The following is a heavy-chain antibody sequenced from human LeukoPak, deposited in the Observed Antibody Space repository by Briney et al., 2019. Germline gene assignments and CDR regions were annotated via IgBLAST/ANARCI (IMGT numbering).Heavy chain of an antibody. CDR2: IFYSGNT. D-gene: IGHD2-2*02. J-gene: IGHJ4*02. V-gene: IGHV4-39*01. CDR1: GGSISSGGYY. CDR3: ARLYAGTRPPDY. Sequence: PSGTLSLTCTVSGGSISSGGYYWSWIRQPPGKGLEWIGSIFYSGNTYYNPSLKSRVTISVDTSKSQFSLKLSSVTAADTAVYYCARLYAGTRPPDYWGQGTLVTVSS.